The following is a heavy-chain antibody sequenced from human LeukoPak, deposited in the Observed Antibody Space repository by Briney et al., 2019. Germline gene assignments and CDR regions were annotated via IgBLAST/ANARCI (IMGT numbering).Heavy chain of an antibody. CDR1: GFRFNDYY. D-gene: IGHD2-15*01. CDR2: ISSSHSTI. CDR3: ARGSDVSDY. Sequence: GGSLRLSCAASGFRFNDYYMSWIRQAPGKGLEWIGYISSSHSTIYYADSVKGRFTISRDNAKNSLYLQMNSLRAEDTAVYYCARGSDVSDYWGQGTLVTVSS. J-gene: IGHJ4*02. V-gene: IGHV3-11*04.